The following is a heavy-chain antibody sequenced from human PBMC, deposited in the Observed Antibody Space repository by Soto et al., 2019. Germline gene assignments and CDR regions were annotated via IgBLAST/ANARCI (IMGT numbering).Heavy chain of an antibody. Sequence: QVQLVKSGADVKKPGASVKVSCKASGYNFTSYGISWVRQAPGQGLEWMGWISPHNDRTKYARRFQDRVTMTTETPTSTVYMELGSLRSDDTAVYYWARDLYYSSGRYFDHDAFDIWGQGTVVTVSS. J-gene: IGHJ3*02. CDR2: ISPHNDRT. CDR1: GYNFTSYG. D-gene: IGHD6-19*01. CDR3: ARDLYYSSGRYFDHDAFDI. V-gene: IGHV1-18*01.